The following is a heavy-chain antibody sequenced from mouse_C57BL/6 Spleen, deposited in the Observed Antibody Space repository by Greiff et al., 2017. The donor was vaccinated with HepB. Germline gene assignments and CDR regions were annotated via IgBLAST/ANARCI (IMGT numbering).Heavy chain of an antibody. CDR3: ALYDYDGAWFAY. J-gene: IGHJ3*01. CDR2: IHPNSGST. CDR1: GYTFTSYW. D-gene: IGHD2-4*01. Sequence: VQLQQSGAELVKPGASVKLSCKASGYTFTSYWMHWVKQRPGQGLEWIGMIHPNSGSTNYNEKFKSKATLTVDKSSSTAYMQLSSLTSEDSAVYYGALYDYDGAWFAYWGQGTLVTVSA. V-gene: IGHV1-64*01.